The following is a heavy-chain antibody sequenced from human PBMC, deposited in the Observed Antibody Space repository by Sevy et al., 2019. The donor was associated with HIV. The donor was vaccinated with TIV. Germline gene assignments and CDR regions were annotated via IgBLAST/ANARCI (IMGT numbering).Heavy chain of an antibody. J-gene: IGHJ5*02. D-gene: IGHD2-15*01. CDR2: VNPSGGST. V-gene: IGHV1-46*01. CDR1: GYTFTSYY. Sequence: ASVKVSCKASGYTFTSYYMNWVRQAPGQGLEWMGIVNPSGGSTSYAQKFQGRVTMTRDTSTSTVYMELSRLRSEDTAVYYCARGSGGRSGWFDPWGQEPWSPSPQ. CDR3: ARGSGGRSGWFDP.